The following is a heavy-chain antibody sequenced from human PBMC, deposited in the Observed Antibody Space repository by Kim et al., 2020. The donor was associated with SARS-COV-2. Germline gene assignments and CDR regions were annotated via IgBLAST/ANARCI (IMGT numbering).Heavy chain of an antibody. D-gene: IGHD1-26*01. J-gene: IGHJ6*02. Sequence: VKGRFTISRDNSKNTRYLQMNSLRAEDTAVYYCAKDGMGLMGYYYYGMDVWGQGTTVTVSS. CDR3: AKDGMGLMGYYYYGMDV. V-gene: IGHV3-30*02.